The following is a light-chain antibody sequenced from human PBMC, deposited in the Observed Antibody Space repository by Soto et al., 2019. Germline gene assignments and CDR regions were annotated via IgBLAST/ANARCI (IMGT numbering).Light chain of an antibody. CDR2: EVN. V-gene: IGLV2-8*01. Sequence: QSALTQPPSASGSPGQSVTISCTGTTSDVGGYNYVSWYQLHPGKVPKLIISEVNKRPSGVPDRFAGSKSGSTASLTVSGLQAEDEADYFCSSYAGSKNFILFGGVTKLTVI. CDR3: SSYAGSKNFIL. CDR1: TSDVGGYNY. J-gene: IGLJ2*01.